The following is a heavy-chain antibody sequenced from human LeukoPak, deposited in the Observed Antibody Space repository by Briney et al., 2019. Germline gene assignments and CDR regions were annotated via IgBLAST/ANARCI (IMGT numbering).Heavy chain of an antibody. V-gene: IGHV3-23*01. CDR2: ISGRCRST. D-gene: IGHD3-10*01. CDR3: AKDRQGFGFGEQLDYYDMDV. CDR1: GFTFISYA. Sequence: GGSPRLSCAASGFTFISYAMSWVRHVPGNGLELVSAISGRCRSTYYADSVKGRFTISRDNSKNTLYLQMNSLRAEDTAVYYCAKDRQGFGFGEQLDYYDMDVWGKGTTVTVSS. J-gene: IGHJ6*03.